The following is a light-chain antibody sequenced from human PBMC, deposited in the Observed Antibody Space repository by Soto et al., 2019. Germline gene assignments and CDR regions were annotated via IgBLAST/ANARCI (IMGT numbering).Light chain of an antibody. Sequence: DIRMTQSPSSLSASVGDRVTITCRAIQSISSYLNWYQQKPGKAPKLLIYAASSLQSGVPSRFSGSGSGTDFTLTISSLQPEDFATYYCQQSYSTPPWTFGQGTKV. V-gene: IGKV1-39*01. J-gene: IGKJ1*01. CDR3: QQSYSTPPWT. CDR1: QSISSY. CDR2: AAS.